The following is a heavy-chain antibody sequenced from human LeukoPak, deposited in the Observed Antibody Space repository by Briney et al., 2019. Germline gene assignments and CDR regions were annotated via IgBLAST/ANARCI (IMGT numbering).Heavy chain of an antibody. D-gene: IGHD6-19*01. CDR2: ISYDGSNK. V-gene: IGHV3-30*18. Sequence: GGSLRLSCAASGFTFSNYGMSWVRQAPGKGLEWVAVISYDGSNKYYADSVKGRFTISRDNSKNTLYLQMNSLRAEDTAVYYCAKDTSAYSSGWTWDYWGQGTLVTVSS. CDR3: AKDTSAYSSGWTWDY. J-gene: IGHJ4*02. CDR1: GFTFSNYG.